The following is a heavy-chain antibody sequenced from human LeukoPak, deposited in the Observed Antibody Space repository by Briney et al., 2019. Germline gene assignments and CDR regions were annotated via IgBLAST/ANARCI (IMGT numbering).Heavy chain of an antibody. D-gene: IGHD3-10*01. Sequence: GGSLRLSCAASGFTFSSYWMSWVRQAPGKGLEWVANIKQDGSEKYYVDSVKGRFTISRDNAKNSLYLQMNSLRAEDTALYYCARSGYYGSGSYSDYWGQGTLVTVSS. J-gene: IGHJ4*02. V-gene: IGHV3-7*05. CDR1: GFTFSSYW. CDR3: ARSGYYGSGSYSDY. CDR2: IKQDGSEK.